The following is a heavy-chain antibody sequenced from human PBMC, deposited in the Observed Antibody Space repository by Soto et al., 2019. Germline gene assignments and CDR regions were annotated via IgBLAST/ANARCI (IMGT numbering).Heavy chain of an antibody. J-gene: IGHJ4*02. CDR3: ARGYECSGGSCSFDS. CDR1: GGSVRGGSYY. CDR2: IYCTGST. Sequence: PSETLSLTCTVSGGSVRGGSYYWSWIRQPPGKGLEWIGYIYCTGSTNYNPSLKSRVSMSVDTSKNQFSLKLSSVTAADAAVYHCARGYECSGGSCSFDSWGQGTLVTVSS. D-gene: IGHD2-15*01. V-gene: IGHV4-61*01.